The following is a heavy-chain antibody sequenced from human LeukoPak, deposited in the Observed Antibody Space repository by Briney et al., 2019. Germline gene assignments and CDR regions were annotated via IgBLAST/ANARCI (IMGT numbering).Heavy chain of an antibody. CDR1: GGSISSGDYY. V-gene: IGHV4-30-4*02. Sequence: SETLSLTCTVSGGSISSGDYYWGWIRQPPGKGLEWIGYIYYSGSTYYNPSLKSRVTISVDTSKNQFSLKLSSVTAADTAVYYCARGETGSSWYVSYYFDYWGQGTLVTVSS. CDR3: ARGETGSSWYVSYYFDY. CDR2: IYYSGST. D-gene: IGHD6-13*01. J-gene: IGHJ4*02.